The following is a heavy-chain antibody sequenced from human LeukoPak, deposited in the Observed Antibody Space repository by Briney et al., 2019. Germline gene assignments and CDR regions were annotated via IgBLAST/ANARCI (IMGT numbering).Heavy chain of an antibody. J-gene: IGHJ4*02. Sequence: AGRSLRLSCAASGFSFSTFAMHWARQAPGKGLEWVAVISSDGSNKYTADSVKGRFTISRDNSKNTLYLQMNSLRAEDTAVYYCSKGQWLVEQTFDYWGQGTLVTVSS. CDR1: GFSFSTFA. CDR2: ISSDGSNK. D-gene: IGHD6-19*01. CDR3: SKGQWLVEQTFDY. V-gene: IGHV3-30-3*01.